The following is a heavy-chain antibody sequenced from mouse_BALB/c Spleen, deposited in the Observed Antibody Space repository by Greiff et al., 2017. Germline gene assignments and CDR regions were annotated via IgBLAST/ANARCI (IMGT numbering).Heavy chain of an antibody. Sequence: QVQLKESGAELVRPGASVKLSCKASGYTFTSYWMNWVKQRPEQGLEWIGRIDPYDSETHYNQKFKDKAILTVDKSSSTAYMQLSSLTSEDSAVYYCARSMGMITTGNAMDYWGQGTSVTVSS. J-gene: IGHJ4*01. CDR1: GYTFTSYW. D-gene: IGHD2-4*01. CDR3: ARSMGMITTGNAMDY. CDR2: IDPYDSET. V-gene: IGHV1-52*01.